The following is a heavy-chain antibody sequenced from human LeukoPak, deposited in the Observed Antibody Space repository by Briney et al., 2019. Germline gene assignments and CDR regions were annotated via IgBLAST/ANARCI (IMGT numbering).Heavy chain of an antibody. CDR2: INPNSGGT. Sequence: ASVKVSCKASGYTFTGYYMHWVRQAPGQGLEWMGWINPNSGGTNYAQKFQGRVTMTRDTSISTAYMELSRLRSDDTAVYYCARGGYCSSTSCHGGWFDPWGQGTLVTVSS. CDR3: ARGGYCSSTSCHGGWFDP. CDR1: GYTFTGYY. D-gene: IGHD2-2*01. J-gene: IGHJ5*02. V-gene: IGHV1-2*02.